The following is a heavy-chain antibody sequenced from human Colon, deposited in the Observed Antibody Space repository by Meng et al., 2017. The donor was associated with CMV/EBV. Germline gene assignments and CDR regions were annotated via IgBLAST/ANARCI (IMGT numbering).Heavy chain of an antibody. J-gene: IGHJ4*02. CDR3: ARPSDNGWYYFDS. D-gene: IGHD6-19*01. CDR1: GDSISSGGHY. Sequence: GSLRLSCTVSGDSISSGGHYWAWIRQPPGKGLEWIGSIDHRGNTYRNPSLWSRVTMSVDTSKNQFFLNLSSLTAADTSTYYCARPSDNGWYYFDSWGQGTLVTVSS. CDR2: IDHRGNT. V-gene: IGHV4-39*01.